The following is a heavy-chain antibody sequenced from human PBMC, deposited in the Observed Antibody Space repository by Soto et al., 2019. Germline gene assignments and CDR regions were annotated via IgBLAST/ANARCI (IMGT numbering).Heavy chain of an antibody. Sequence: QVQLVESGGGVVQPGRSLRLFCAASGFTFSSYAMHWVRQAPGKGLEWVAVISYDGSNKYYADSVKGRFTISRDNSKNTLYLQMNSLRAEDTAVYYCAHYGGQLELGFDYWGQGTLVTVSS. CDR3: AHYGGQLELGFDY. CDR1: GFTFSSYA. J-gene: IGHJ4*02. CDR2: ISYDGSNK. D-gene: IGHD1-1*01. V-gene: IGHV3-30-3*01.